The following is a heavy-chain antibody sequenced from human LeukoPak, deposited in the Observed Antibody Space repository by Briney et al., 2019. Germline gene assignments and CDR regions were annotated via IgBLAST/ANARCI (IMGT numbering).Heavy chain of an antibody. J-gene: IGHJ4*02. CDR1: GFTFSNYW. V-gene: IGHV3-7*01. CDR3: ARDLSGFFDY. CDR2: IKQDGSEK. D-gene: IGHD5/OR15-5a*01. Sequence: PGGSLRLSCAASGFTFSNYWMSWVRQAPGKGLEWVANIKQDGSEKYYVDSVKGRFTISRDNAKNSLYLQMNSLRAEDTAVFYCARDLSGFFDYLGQARMVTVSS.